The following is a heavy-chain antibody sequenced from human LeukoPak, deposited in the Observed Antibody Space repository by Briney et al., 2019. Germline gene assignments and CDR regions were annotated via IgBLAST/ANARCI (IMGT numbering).Heavy chain of an antibody. J-gene: IGHJ4*02. V-gene: IGHV3-43D*04. CDR3: AKDMGLREGCVDY. CDR2: ISWDGGST. D-gene: IGHD5/OR15-5a*01. CDR1: GFTFDDYA. Sequence: GGSLRLSCAASGFTFDDYAMHWVRQAPGKGLEWVSLISWDGGSTYYADSVKGRFTISRDNSKNSLYLQMNSLRAEDTALYYCAKDMGLREGCVDYWGQGTLVTVSS.